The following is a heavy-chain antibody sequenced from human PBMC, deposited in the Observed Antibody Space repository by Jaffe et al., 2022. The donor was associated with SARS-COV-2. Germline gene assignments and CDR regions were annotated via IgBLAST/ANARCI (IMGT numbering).Heavy chain of an antibody. J-gene: IGHJ5*02. CDR2: ISSSSTAM. V-gene: IGHV3-48*01. D-gene: IGHD6-13*01. Sequence: EVQLVESGGGLVQPGGSLRLSCAASGFTFSDYSINWVRQAPGKGLEWVSYISSSSTAMYYADSVKGRFTISRDNAKNSLYLHMNSLRAEDTGLYYCARASSSRIPGSWGQGTLVTVSS. CDR3: ARASSSRIPGS. CDR1: GFTFSDYS.